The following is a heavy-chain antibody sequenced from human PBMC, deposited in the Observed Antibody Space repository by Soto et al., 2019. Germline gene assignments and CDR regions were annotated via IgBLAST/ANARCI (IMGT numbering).Heavy chain of an antibody. CDR1: GFTFSRHT. CDR2: ISDDGSNT. V-gene: IGHV3-30-3*01. CDR3: AREVYYDFWSGFNTHPYYFDD. J-gene: IGHJ4*02. D-gene: IGHD3-3*01. Sequence: QVQLVESGGGVVQPGRSLRLSCAASGFTFSRHTMHWVRPAPGKGLEWVAGISDDGSNTYYADSVKGRFTISRDNSKNTLYLQMNSLSSEDTAVHHCAREVYYDFWSGFNTHPYYFDDWGQGTLVTVSS.